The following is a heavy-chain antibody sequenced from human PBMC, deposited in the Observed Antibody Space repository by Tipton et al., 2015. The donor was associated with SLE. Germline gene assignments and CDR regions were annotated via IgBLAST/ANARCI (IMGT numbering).Heavy chain of an antibody. CDR1: GVSISSNYW. J-gene: IGHJ6*02. V-gene: IGHV3-11*04. CDR3: AKQVSPHYGMDG. Sequence: GLVKPSGTLSLTCGVSGVSISSNYWWSWVRQPPGKGLEWISYISSSGDTTYYADSVKGRFTISRDNAKNSLHLQMNSLRAEDTAVYYCAKQVSPHYGMDGWGQGTTVTVSS. CDR2: ISSSGDTT. D-gene: IGHD1/OR15-1a*01.